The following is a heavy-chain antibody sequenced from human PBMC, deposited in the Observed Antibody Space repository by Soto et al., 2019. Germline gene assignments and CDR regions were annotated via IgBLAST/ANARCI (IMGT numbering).Heavy chain of an antibody. V-gene: IGHV1-69*13. J-gene: IGHJ6*02. CDR3: ARGSSSSEANYYYYYGMDV. Sequence: SVKVSCKASGGTFSSYAISWVRQAPGQGLEWVGGIIPIFGTANYAQKFQGRVTITADESTSTAYMELSSLRSEDTAVYYCARGSSSSEANYYYYYGMDVWGQGTTVTVSS. CDR2: IIPIFGTA. CDR1: GGTFSSYA. D-gene: IGHD6-6*01.